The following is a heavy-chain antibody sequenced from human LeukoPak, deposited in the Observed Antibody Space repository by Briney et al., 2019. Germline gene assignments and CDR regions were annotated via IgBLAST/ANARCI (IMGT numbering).Heavy chain of an antibody. CDR2: IYYSGST. D-gene: IGHD6-13*01. Sequence: SETLSLTCTVSGGSISSSSYYWGWIRQPPGKGLEWIGSIYYSGSTYYNPSLKSRVTISVDTSKNQFSLKLSSVTAADTAVYYCASSAAAGTGRYWGQGTLVTVSS. CDR3: ASSAAAGTGRY. J-gene: IGHJ4*02. V-gene: IGHV4-39*07. CDR1: GGSISSSSYY.